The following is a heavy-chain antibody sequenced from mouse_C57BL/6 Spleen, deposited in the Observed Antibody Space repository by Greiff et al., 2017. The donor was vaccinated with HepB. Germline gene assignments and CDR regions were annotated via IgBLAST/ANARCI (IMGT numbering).Heavy chain of an antibody. CDR2: ISSGSSTI. Sequence: EVKLVESGGGLVKPGGSLKLSCAASGFTFSDYGMHWVRQAPEKGLEWVAYISSGSSTIYYADTVKGRFTISRDNAKNTLFLQMTSLRSEDMAMYYCARGDSNVWYFDVWGTGTTVTVSS. CDR1: GFTFSDYG. CDR3: ARGDSNVWYFDV. J-gene: IGHJ1*03. V-gene: IGHV5-17*01. D-gene: IGHD2-5*01.